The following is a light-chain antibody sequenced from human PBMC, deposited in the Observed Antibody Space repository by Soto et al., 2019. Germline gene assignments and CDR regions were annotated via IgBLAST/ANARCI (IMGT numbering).Light chain of an antibody. CDR3: QQGNSFPLT. Sequence: DIQMTQSPSSVSASVGDRLTITCRASQGISGWLAWYQQKPGKAPNLLIYDASTLRNGVPSRFSGSGSGTYFTLTISNLQPEEFATYYCQQGNSFPLTFGGGTKVDIK. J-gene: IGKJ4*01. V-gene: IGKV1-12*01. CDR1: QGISGW. CDR2: DAS.